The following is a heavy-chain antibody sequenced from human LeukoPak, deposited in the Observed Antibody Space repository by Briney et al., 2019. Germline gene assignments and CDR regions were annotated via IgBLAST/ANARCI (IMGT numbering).Heavy chain of an antibody. CDR2: INHSGST. J-gene: IGHJ4*02. Sequence: SETLSLTCAVYGGSFSGYYWSWIRQPPGKGLEWIGEINHSGSTNYNPSLKSRVTISVDTSKNQFSLKLSSVTAADTAVYYCARVPSCCYFDYWGQGTLVTVSS. D-gene: IGHD2-15*01. V-gene: IGHV4-34*01. CDR3: ARVPSCCYFDY. CDR1: GGSFSGYY.